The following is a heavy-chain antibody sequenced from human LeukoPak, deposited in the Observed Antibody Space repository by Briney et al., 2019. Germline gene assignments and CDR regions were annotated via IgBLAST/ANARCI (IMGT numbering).Heavy chain of an antibody. CDR1: GYTFTSYG. V-gene: IGHV1-18*04. CDR3: ARDGGFDPDYYFDY. J-gene: IGHJ4*02. D-gene: IGHD3-16*01. Sequence: GASVKVSCKASGYTFTSYGISWVRQAPGQGLEWMGWISAYNGNTNYALKLQGRVTMTTDTSTSTAYMELRSLRSDDTAVYYCARDGGFDPDYYFDYWGQGTLVTVSS. CDR2: ISAYNGNT.